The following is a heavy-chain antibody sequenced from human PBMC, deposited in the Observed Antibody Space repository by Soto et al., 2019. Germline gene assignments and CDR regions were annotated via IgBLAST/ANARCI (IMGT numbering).Heavy chain of an antibody. J-gene: IGHJ6*02. CDR3: TTDYLYTLTRTQSYNYHGMDV. Sequence: PGGSLRLSCAASGFTFSNAWMSWVRQAPGKGLEWVGRIKSKTDGVTTDYAAPVKGRFTISRDDSKNTPYLQMNSLKTEDTAVYYSTTDYLYTLTRTQSYNYHGMDVWGQGTTVTVSS. CDR2: IKSKTDGVTT. V-gene: IGHV3-15*01. CDR1: GFTFSNAW. D-gene: IGHD2-2*02.